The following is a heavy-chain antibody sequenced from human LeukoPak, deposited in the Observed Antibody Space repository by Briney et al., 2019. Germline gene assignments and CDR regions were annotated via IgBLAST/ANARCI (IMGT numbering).Heavy chain of an antibody. CDR1: GGSISSSSYY. D-gene: IGHD4-17*01. V-gene: IGHV4-39*07. CDR2: IYYSGST. Sequence: SETLSLTCSVSGGSISSSSYYWGWIRQPPGKGLEWIGSIYYSGSTYYNPSPKSRVTISVDTSKNQFSLKLSSVTAADTAVYYCARDGIYGETADYWGQGTLVTVSS. J-gene: IGHJ4*02. CDR3: ARDGIYGETADY.